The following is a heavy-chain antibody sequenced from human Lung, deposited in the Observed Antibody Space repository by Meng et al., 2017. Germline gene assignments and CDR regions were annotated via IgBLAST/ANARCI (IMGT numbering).Heavy chain of an antibody. J-gene: IGHJ4*02. CDR1: GGYFSDYY. V-gene: IGHV4-34*01. Sequence: QVQLQQLGAGLLKASETLLLPCVVSGGYFSDYYWSWIRQPPGKGLEWIGEINHSGSTNYNPSLESRATISVDTSQNNLSLKLSSVTAADSAVYYCARGPTTMAHDFDYWGQGTLVTVSS. CDR2: INHSGST. CDR3: ARGPTTMAHDFDY. D-gene: IGHD4-11*01.